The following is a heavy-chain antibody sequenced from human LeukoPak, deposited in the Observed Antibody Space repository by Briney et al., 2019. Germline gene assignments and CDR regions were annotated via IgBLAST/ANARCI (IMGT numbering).Heavy chain of an antibody. Sequence: QAGGSLRLSCAASGFTFDAYAMHWVRQAPGKGLEWVSLIDKDGAATFYADSVKGRFTISRDNSKNSLYLQMNSLRLEDTALYYCATWAFYHSLDVWGQGTTVTVSS. J-gene: IGHJ6*02. CDR1: GFTFDAYA. CDR3: ATWAFYHSLDV. CDR2: IDKDGAAT. D-gene: IGHD1-26*01. V-gene: IGHV3-43*02.